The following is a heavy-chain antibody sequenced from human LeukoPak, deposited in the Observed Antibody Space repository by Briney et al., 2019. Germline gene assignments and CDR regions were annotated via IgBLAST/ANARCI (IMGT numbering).Heavy chain of an antibody. Sequence: GASVKVSCKASGYTFTSYGISWVRQAPGQGLEWMGWISAYNGNTNYAQKLQGRVTMTTDTSTSTAYMELRSLRSDDTAVYYCARTRNPHYDFWSGYDYWGQGTLVTVSS. D-gene: IGHD3-3*01. J-gene: IGHJ4*02. V-gene: IGHV1-18*01. CDR2: ISAYNGNT. CDR1: GYTFTSYG. CDR3: ARTRNPHYDFWSGYDY.